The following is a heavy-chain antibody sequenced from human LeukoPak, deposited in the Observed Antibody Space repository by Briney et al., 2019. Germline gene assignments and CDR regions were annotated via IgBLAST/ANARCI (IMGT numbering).Heavy chain of an antibody. V-gene: IGHV1-3*01. J-gene: IGHJ4*02. D-gene: IGHD2-15*01. CDR1: GYTFTSYA. CDR3: ARSHYCSGPSCYSLFG. Sequence: GSVKVSCKASGYTFTSYAMHWVREAPGQRLEWMGWINAGNGNTKYSQKFQGRVTITRDTSASTAYMELSSLRSEATAVYYCARSHYCSGPSCYSLFGWGQGTLVTVSS. CDR2: INAGNGNT.